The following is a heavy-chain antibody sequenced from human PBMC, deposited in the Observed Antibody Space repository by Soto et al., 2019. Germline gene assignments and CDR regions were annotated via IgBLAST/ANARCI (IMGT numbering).Heavy chain of an antibody. V-gene: IGHV3-23*01. Sequence: PGGSLRLSCAASGFTFSSYAMSWVSQAPGKGLEWVSAISGSGGSTYYADSVKGRFTISRDNSKNTLYLQMNSLRAEDTAVYCCAKDPYKGVDGYAVRFDYWGQGTLVTVSS. CDR1: GFTFSSYA. D-gene: IGHD2-2*01. J-gene: IGHJ4*02. CDR3: AKDPYKGVDGYAVRFDY. CDR2: ISGSGGST.